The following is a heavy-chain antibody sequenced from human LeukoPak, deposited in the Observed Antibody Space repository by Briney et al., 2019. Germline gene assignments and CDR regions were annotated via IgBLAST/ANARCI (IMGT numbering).Heavy chain of an antibody. CDR2: IYYSGST. V-gene: IGHV4-59*08. CDR1: GGSISSYY. J-gene: IGHJ4*02. CDR3: ARHTYCGGDCHFDY. D-gene: IGHD2-21*02. Sequence: SETLSLTCTVSGGSISSYYWSWIRQPPGKGLEWIGYIYYSGSTNYNPPLKSRVTISVDTSKNQFSLKLSSVTAADTAVYYCARHTYCGGDCHFDYWGQGTLVTVSS.